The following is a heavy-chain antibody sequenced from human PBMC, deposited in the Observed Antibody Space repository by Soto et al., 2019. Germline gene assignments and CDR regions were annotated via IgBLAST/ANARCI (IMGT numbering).Heavy chain of an antibody. CDR2: IYSGGST. CDR1: GFTVSSNY. J-gene: IGHJ4*02. CDR3: AKLPGDSWGFFDY. D-gene: IGHD2-21*02. Sequence: GGSLRLSCAASGFTVSSNYMSWVRQAPGKGLEWVSVIYSGGSTYYADSVKGRFTISRDNSKNTLYLQMNSLGAEDTAVYFCAKLPGDSWGFFDYWGQGTQVT. V-gene: IGHV3-53*01.